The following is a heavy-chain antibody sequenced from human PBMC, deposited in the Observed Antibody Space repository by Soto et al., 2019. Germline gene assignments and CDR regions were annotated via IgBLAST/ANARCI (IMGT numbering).Heavy chain of an antibody. V-gene: IGHV3-15*01. D-gene: IGHD3-16*01. J-gene: IGHJ4*02. CDR3: ATGSSLGAPR. CDR1: GFTFGHVW. Sequence: EVQLVESGGGLVKPGGSLRLSCAASGFTFGHVWISWVRQAPGKGLEWVGGIKSKTDGGTSDYAAPVKGRFTISRDDSKNTLYLQMNSLKAEDTAVYYCATGSSLGAPRWGQGTLVTVSS. CDR2: IKSKTDGGTS.